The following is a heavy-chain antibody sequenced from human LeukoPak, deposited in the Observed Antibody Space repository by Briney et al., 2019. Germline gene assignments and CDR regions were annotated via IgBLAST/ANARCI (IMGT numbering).Heavy chain of an antibody. CDR3: ASFGSGSYTNI. CDR2: IYHSGST. J-gene: IGHJ3*02. D-gene: IGHD3-10*01. CDR1: GGSISSSNW. V-gene: IGHV4-4*02. Sequence: SETLSLTCAVSGGSISSSNWWSWVRQPPGKGLEWIGEIYHSGSTNYNPSLKSRVTISVDKSSNQFSVKLSSVTAADTAVYYCASFGSGSYTNIWGQGTMVTVSS.